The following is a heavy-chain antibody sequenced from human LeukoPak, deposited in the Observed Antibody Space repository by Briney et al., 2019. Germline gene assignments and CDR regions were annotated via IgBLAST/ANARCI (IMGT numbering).Heavy chain of an antibody. CDR1: GFTLSNYG. CDR2: IWYDGTNK. Sequence: PGGSLRLSCAVSGFTLSNYGMHWVRQAPGRGLEGVAVIWYDGTNKYYADSVRGRFTISRDSSKNTLYLQMNSLRAEDTAVYYCAKSGRNWAYLEYWGQGTLVTVSS. CDR3: AKSGRNWAYLEY. J-gene: IGHJ4*02. D-gene: IGHD7-27*01. V-gene: IGHV3-33*06.